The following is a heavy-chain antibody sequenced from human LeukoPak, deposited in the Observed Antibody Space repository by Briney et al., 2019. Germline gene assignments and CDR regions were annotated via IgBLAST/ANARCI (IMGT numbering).Heavy chain of an antibody. Sequence: SETLSFTCAVSGGSISSGGYSWSWIRQPPGKGLEWIGYIYHSGSTYYNPSLKSRVTISVDRSNNQFSLKLSSVTAADTAVYYCARAYYDFWSGYPNLYFDYWGQGTLVTVSS. V-gene: IGHV4-30-2*01. D-gene: IGHD3-3*01. CDR3: ARAYYDFWSGYPNLYFDY. CDR2: IYHSGST. CDR1: GGSISSGGYS. J-gene: IGHJ4*02.